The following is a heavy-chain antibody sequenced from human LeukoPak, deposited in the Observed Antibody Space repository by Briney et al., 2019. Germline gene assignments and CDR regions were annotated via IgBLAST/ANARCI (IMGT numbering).Heavy chain of an antibody. J-gene: IGHJ5*02. CDR1: GFTFSSYW. V-gene: IGHV3-7*03. Sequence: GGPLRLSCAASGFTFSSYWMSWVRQAPGKGLEWVANIKQDGSEKYYVDSVKGRFTISRDNAKNSLYLQMNSLRAEDTAVYYCARSGYYARRSWFDPWGQGTLVTVSS. CDR2: IKQDGSEK. D-gene: IGHD3-22*01. CDR3: ARSGYYARRSWFDP.